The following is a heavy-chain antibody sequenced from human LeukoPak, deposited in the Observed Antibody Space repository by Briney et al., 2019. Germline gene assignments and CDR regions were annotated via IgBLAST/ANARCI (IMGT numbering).Heavy chain of an antibody. CDR1: GYTFTGYD. CDR2: MNPNRGNT. V-gene: IGHV1-8*01. D-gene: IGHD6-19*01. J-gene: IGHJ6*02. Sequence: GASVKVTCKASGYTFTGYDINWVRQATGQGLEWMGWMNPNRGNTGYAQKFQGRVTMTRNTSISTAYMELSSLRSEDTAVYYCARLPYSIGWYSYYYYGMDVWGQGTTVTVSS. CDR3: ARLPYSIGWYSYYYYGMDV.